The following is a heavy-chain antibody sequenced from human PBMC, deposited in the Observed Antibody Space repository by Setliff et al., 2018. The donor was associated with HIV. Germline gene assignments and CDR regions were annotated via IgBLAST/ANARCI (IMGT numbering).Heavy chain of an antibody. CDR3: ARGKGGLVGPAEFDY. D-gene: IGHD1-26*01. CDR2: INHTGNT. CDR1: GGSFSGYH. Sequence: SETVSLTCAVYGGSFSGYHWNWIRQFSGKGLEWIGEINHTGNTQYNPSLKRRVTMSEETSKNQFSLKLKSVTDADTAIYFCARGKGGLVGPAEFDYWGPGTLVTVSS. J-gene: IGHJ4*02. V-gene: IGHV4-34*01.